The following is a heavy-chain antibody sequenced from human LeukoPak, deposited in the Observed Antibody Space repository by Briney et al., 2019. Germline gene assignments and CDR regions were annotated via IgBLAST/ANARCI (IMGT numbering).Heavy chain of an antibody. CDR1: GGSFRGYY. V-gene: IGHV4-34*01. CDR3: ARGGGGSRFDY. J-gene: IGHJ4*02. CDR2: INHSGST. Sequence: PSETLSLTXAVYGGSFRGYYWSWIRQPPGKGLEWIGEINHSGSTNYNPSLKSRVTISVDTSKNQFSVKLSSVTAADTAVFYCARGGGGSRFDYWGQGTLVTVSS. D-gene: IGHD2-15*01.